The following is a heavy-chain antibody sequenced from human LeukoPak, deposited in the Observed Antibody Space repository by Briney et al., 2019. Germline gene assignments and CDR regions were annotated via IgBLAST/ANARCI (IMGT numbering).Heavy chain of an antibody. Sequence: ASVKVSCKVSGYTLTELSVHWVRQAPGKGLEWMGNFDPKGGDTIYAQRFQGRVTMTRDTSTSTVYMELSSLRSEDTAIYYCARIRDGYNDAYDIWGQGTVVTVPS. CDR1: GYTLTELS. CDR3: ARIRDGYNDAYDI. D-gene: IGHD5-24*01. CDR2: FDPKGGDT. J-gene: IGHJ3*02. V-gene: IGHV1-24*01.